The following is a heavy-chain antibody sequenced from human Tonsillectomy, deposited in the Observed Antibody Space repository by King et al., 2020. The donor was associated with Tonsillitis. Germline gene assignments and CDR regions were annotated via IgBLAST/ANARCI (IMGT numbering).Heavy chain of an antibody. CDR3: ARESYYDFWSGYSYSSSWSDNWFDP. D-gene: IGHD3-3*01. Sequence: QLVQSGGGLVQPGGSLRLSCAASGFSFSRDWMSWVRQAPGKGLEWVANINQEGSEKYYVDSVKGRFTISRDNAKNSLYLQMNSLRAEDTAVYYCARESYYDFWSGYSYSSSWSDNWFDPWGQGTLVTVSS. CDR1: GFSFSRDW. V-gene: IGHV3-7*01. J-gene: IGHJ5*02. CDR2: INQEGSEK.